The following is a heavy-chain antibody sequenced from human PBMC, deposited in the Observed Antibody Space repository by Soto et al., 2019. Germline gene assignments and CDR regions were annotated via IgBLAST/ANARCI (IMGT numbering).Heavy chain of an antibody. J-gene: IGHJ4*02. D-gene: IGHD1-1*01. CDR2: IYQSGST. Sequence: QVKLQESGPGLVKPSGTLSLTCAVSGGSISSSNWWSWVRQPPGKGLEWVGEIYQSGSTNYNPSLKRRVTQSREQSKDPVFLKLSSVTAADTAVYYCARDSEFRQLDYWGQGTLVTVSS. CDR1: GGSISSSNW. V-gene: IGHV4-4*02. CDR3: ARDSEFRQLDY.